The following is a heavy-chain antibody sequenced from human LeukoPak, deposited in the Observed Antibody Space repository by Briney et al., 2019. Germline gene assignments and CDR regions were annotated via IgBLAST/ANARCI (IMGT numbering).Heavy chain of an antibody. V-gene: IGHV1-18*04. CDR2: ISAYNGNT. CDR1: GYTFTSYG. J-gene: IGHJ4*02. D-gene: IGHD5-12*01. CDR3: ARDVADSGYDWDY. Sequence: ASVKVSFKASGYTFTSYGISWVRQAPGQGRDWMGWISAYNGNTNYVQKLQGRVTMTTDTSTSTAYMELRSLRSDDTAVYYCARDVADSGYDWDYWGQGTLVTVSS.